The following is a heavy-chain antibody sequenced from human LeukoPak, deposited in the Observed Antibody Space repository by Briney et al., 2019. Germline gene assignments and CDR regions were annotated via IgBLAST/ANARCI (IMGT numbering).Heavy chain of an antibody. D-gene: IGHD6-6*01. CDR3: AREGIPSIAACLDWFDP. Sequence: GGSLRLSCAASGFTFSSYSMNWVRQAPGKGLEWVSSISSSSSYIYYADSVKGRFTISRDNAKNSLYLQMNSLRAEDTAVYYCAREGIPSIAACLDWFDPWGQGTLVTVSS. CDR1: GFTFSSYS. V-gene: IGHV3-21*01. J-gene: IGHJ5*02. CDR2: ISSSSSYI.